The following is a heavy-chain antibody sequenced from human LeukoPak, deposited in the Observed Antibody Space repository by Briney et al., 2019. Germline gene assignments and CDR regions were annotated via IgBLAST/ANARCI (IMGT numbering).Heavy chain of an antibody. Sequence: ASVTVSCKASGYTFTDYYIHWVRQAPGQGLEWMGYINPKIGGTNYAQRFQGRVSMTRDTSITTAYMELRRVTSDDTAVYFCARAPSGCGGTCAFDSWGQGTLVTVSS. CDR1: GYTFTDYY. D-gene: IGHD2-15*01. CDR3: ARAPSGCGGTCAFDS. J-gene: IGHJ4*02. CDR2: INPKIGGT. V-gene: IGHV1-2*02.